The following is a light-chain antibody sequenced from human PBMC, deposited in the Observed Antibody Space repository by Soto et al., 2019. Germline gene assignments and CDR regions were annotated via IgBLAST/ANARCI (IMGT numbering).Light chain of an antibody. CDR1: QSLGNTY. Sequence: EIVLTQSPGTLSLSPGERATLSCRASQSLGNTYLAWYQRKPGQAPRLLIYDASSRATDIPDRFSGSGAGTDFTLTISRLEPADSAVYYCQQYGTLITFGQGTRLEIK. J-gene: IGKJ5*01. V-gene: IGKV3-20*01. CDR2: DAS. CDR3: QQYGTLIT.